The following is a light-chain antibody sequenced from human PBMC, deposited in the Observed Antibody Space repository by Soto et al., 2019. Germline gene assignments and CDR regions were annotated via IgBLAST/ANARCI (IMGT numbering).Light chain of an antibody. J-gene: IGKJ5*01. CDR1: QNINSN. CDR2: GPS. V-gene: IGKV3-15*01. CDR3: QQYHNWPPIT. Sequence: MKNAVATVAVYKKEGVHLSCSASQNINSNLAWYQQKIGQPPRLLIYGPSTRATGIPARFSGSGSGTEFTLTISCLQSEDFAVYYCQQYHNWPPITFGQRRLLEI.